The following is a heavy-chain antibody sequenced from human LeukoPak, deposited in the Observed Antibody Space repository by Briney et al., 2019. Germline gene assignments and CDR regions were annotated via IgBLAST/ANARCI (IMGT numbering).Heavy chain of an antibody. CDR1: GYTFTVYY. Sequence: ASVSVSCKASGYTFTVYYMHWVRQAPGQGLEWMGWINPNSGVTNYAQKFQGRVTMTRDTSISTAYMELSRLRFDDTAVYYCARDALNYGHLSPFDYWGQGTLVTVSS. D-gene: IGHD3-10*01. V-gene: IGHV1-2*02. CDR2: INPNSGVT. CDR3: ARDALNYGHLSPFDY. J-gene: IGHJ4*02.